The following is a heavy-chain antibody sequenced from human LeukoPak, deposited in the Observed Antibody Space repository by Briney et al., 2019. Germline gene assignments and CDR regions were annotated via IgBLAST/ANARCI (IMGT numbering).Heavy chain of an antibody. CDR3: AKDRLGAMMYFDF. V-gene: IGHV3-48*01. CDR2: ISSSSSTI. J-gene: IGHJ4*02. CDR1: GFTFSSYS. Sequence: PGGSLRLSCAASGFTFSSYSMNWVRQAPGKGLEWVSYISSSSSTIYYADSVKGRFTISRDNAKNSLYLQVSSLRVEDTAVYYCAKDRLGAMMYFDFWGQGTLVTVSS. D-gene: IGHD1-26*01.